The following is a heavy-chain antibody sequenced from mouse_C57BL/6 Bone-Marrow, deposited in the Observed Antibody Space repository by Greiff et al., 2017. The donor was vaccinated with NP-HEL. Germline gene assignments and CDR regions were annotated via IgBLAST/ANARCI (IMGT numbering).Heavy chain of an antibody. Sequence: QVQLQQPGAELVKPRASVKLSCKASGYTFTSYWMHWVKQRPGQGLEWIGMIHPNSGSTNYNEKFKSKATLTVDKSSSTAYMQLSSLTSEDSAVYYCARKGPTDWYFDVWGTGTTVTVSS. D-gene: IGHD1-1*01. CDR2: IHPNSGST. CDR1: GYTFTSYW. V-gene: IGHV1-64*01. J-gene: IGHJ1*03. CDR3: ARKGPTDWYFDV.